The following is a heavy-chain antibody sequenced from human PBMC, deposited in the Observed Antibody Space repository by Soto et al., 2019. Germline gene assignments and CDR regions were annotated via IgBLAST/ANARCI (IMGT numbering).Heavy chain of an antibody. CDR2: ISWDGGST. CDR1: GFTFDDYT. V-gene: IGHV3-43*01. Sequence: GGSLRLSCAASGFTFDDYTMHWVRQAPGKGLVWVSLISWDGGSTYYADSVKGRFTISRDNSKNSLYLQMNSLRTEDTALYYCAKDICSGGSCAEYYYGLEVWGQGTTVTVSS. D-gene: IGHD2-15*01. CDR3: AKDICSGGSCAEYYYGLEV. J-gene: IGHJ6*02.